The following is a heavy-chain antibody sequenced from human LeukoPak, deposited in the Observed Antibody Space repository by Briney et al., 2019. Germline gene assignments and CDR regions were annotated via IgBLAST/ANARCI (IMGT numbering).Heavy chain of an antibody. CDR1: GGSISSYY. Sequence: SETLSLTCTVSGGSISSYYWSWIRQPPGKGLEWIGYIYYSGSTNYNPSLKSRVTISVDTSKNQFSLKLSSVTAAATAVYYCARGTGAATLGYYYMDVWGKGTTVTVSS. D-gene: IGHD2-15*01. V-gene: IGHV4-59*01. CDR2: IYYSGST. CDR3: ARGTGAATLGYYYMDV. J-gene: IGHJ6*03.